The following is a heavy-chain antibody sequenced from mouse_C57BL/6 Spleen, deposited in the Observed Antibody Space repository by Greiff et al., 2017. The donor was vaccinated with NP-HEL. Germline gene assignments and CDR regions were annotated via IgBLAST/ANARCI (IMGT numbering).Heavy chain of an antibody. CDR1: GYTFTDYY. Sequence: EVQLQQSGPELVKPGASVKISCKASGYTFTDYYMNWVKQSHGKSLEWIGDINPNNGGTSYNQKFKGKATLTVDKSSSTAYMELCSLTSEDSAVYYCARGYYGSSFFYWYFDVWGTGTTVTVSS. CDR3: ARGYYGSSFFYWYFDV. D-gene: IGHD1-1*01. CDR2: INPNNGGT. J-gene: IGHJ1*03. V-gene: IGHV1-26*01.